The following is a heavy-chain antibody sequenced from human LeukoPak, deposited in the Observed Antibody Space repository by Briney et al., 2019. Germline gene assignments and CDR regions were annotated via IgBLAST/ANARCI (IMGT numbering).Heavy chain of an antibody. CDR1: GFTFSDYW. V-gene: IGHV3-7*01. D-gene: IGHD3-22*01. CDR3: ARDYYDSSGYPGY. CDR2: IRQDDSEK. Sequence: GGSLRLSCSASGFTFSDYWMMWVRQAPGKGLEWVGNIRQDDSEKNYVDSVKGRFTISRDNAKNSLYLQMNSLRAEDTAVYYCARDYYDSSGYPGYWGQGTLVTVSS. J-gene: IGHJ4*02.